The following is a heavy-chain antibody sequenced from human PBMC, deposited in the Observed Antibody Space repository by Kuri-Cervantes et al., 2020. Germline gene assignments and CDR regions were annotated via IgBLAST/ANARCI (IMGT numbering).Heavy chain of an antibody. J-gene: IGHJ4*02. V-gene: IGHV3-30-3*01. CDR3: ARSCVGGTCQATAFDY. Sequence: GESLKISCAASGFTFSSYAMHWVRQAPGKGLEWVAVISYDGSNKYYADSVKGRFTISRDNSKNTLYLQMNSLRAEDTAIYSCARSCVGGTCQATAFDYWGQGTLVTVSS. CDR2: ISYDGSNK. CDR1: GFTFSSYA. D-gene: IGHD2-15*01.